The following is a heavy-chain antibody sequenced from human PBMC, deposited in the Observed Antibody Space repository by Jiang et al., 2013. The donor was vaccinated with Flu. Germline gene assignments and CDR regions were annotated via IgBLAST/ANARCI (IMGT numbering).Heavy chain of an antibody. CDR1: GGSIRSHH. CDR2: IYYSGSV. Sequence: GPGLVKPSETLSLTCSVSGGSIRSHHWSWIRQPPGKGLEWIADIYYSGSVNYNPSLKSRVTISTDTSNNHYSLKLRSVTAADTAVYYCARGQYNDASGTVYYYYMDVWGKGTTVTVSS. V-gene: IGHV4-59*11. D-gene: IGHD1-1*01. J-gene: IGHJ6*03. CDR3: ARGQYNDASGTVYYYYMDV.